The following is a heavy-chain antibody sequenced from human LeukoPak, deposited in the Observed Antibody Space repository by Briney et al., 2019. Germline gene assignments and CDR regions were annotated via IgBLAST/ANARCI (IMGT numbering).Heavy chain of an antibody. CDR1: GFTFSSYG. J-gene: IGHJ4*02. D-gene: IGHD3-22*01. Sequence: GGSLRPSCAASGFTFSSYGMHWVRQAPGKGLEWVAVIWYDGSNKYYADSVKGRFTISRDNSKNTLYLQMNSLRAEDTAVYYCASEFPYDSSGYLDYWGQGTLVTVSS. CDR2: IWYDGSNK. V-gene: IGHV3-33*08. CDR3: ASEFPYDSSGYLDY.